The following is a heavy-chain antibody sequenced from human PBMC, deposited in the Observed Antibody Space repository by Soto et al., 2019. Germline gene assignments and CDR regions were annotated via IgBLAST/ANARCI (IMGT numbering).Heavy chain of an antibody. CDR3: ARVRKTATGDY. J-gene: IGHJ4*02. V-gene: IGHV3-7*03. D-gene: IGHD5-18*01. CDR2: IKQDGTEK. CDR1: GFTFSSYW. Sequence: PGGSLRLSCAFSGFTFSSYWITWVRQVPGKGLEWVANIKQDGTEKYYVDSVRGRFTISRDNAKNSLYLQMNSLRAEDTAVYYCARVRKTATGDYWGQGTQVTVSS.